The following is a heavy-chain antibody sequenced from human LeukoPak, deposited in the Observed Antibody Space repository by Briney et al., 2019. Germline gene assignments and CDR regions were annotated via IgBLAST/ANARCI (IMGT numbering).Heavy chain of an antibody. CDR2: ISGSGGNT. V-gene: IGHV3-23*01. Sequence: GGSLRLSCAASGFTFYNYAMSWVRQAPGKGLEWVSSISGSGGNTYYADSVKGRFTISRDNSKNTLYLQMNSLRAADTAVYYCAKDRRITMAGTVDYFDYWGQGTLVTVSS. J-gene: IGHJ4*02. D-gene: IGHD6-19*01. CDR1: GFTFYNYA. CDR3: AKDRRITMAGTVDYFDY.